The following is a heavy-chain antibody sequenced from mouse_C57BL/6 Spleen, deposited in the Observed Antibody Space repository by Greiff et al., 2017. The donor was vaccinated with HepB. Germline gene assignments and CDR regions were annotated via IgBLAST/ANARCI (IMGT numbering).Heavy chain of an antibody. J-gene: IGHJ4*01. CDR1: GFNIKDYY. CDR2: IDPEDGDT. V-gene: IGHV14-1*01. Sequence: EVQLQQSGAELVRPGASVKLSCTASGFNIKDYYMHWVKQRPEQGLEWIGRIDPEDGDTEYAPKFQGKATMTADTSSNTAYLQLSSLTSEDTAVYYCTFIYYGNYGYAMDYWGQGTSVTVSS. D-gene: IGHD2-1*01. CDR3: TFIYYGNYGYAMDY.